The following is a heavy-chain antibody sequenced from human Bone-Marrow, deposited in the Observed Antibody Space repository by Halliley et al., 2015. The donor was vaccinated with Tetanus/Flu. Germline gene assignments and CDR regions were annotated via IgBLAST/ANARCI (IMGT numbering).Heavy chain of an antibody. CDR2: ISSSGNYI. V-gene: IGHV3-11*01. CDR1: GFTFSDYY. J-gene: IGHJ6*02. Sequence: AASGFTFSDYYMTWIRQAPGKGLEWVSYISSSGNYIYYADPVKGRFTISRDSAKNSLFLQMISLRAEDTAVYYCTRGLRNRPDYYYPMDVWGQGTTVTVSS. CDR3: TRGLRNRPDYYYPMDV. D-gene: IGHD6-6*01.